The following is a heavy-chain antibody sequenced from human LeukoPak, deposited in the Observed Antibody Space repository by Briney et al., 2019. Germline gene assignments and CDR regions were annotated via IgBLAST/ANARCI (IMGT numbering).Heavy chain of an antibody. CDR1: GFTFSSYG. V-gene: IGHV3-30*18. CDR2: ISYDGSNK. Sequence: GRSLRLSCAASGFTFSSYGMHWVRQAPGKGLEWVAVISYDGSNKYYADSVKGRFTISRDSSKNTLYLQMNSLRAEDTAVYYCAKDTDTAMVNNYFDYWGQGTLVTVSS. D-gene: IGHD5-18*01. CDR3: AKDTDTAMVNNYFDY. J-gene: IGHJ4*02.